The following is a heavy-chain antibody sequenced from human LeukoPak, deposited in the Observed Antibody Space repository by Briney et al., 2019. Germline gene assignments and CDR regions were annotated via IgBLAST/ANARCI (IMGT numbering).Heavy chain of an antibody. D-gene: IGHD1-26*01. CDR1: GFTFTHYG. V-gene: IGHV3-48*04. CDR2: ISGDTRAI. J-gene: IGHJ4*02. CDR3: ARGGATKTFDF. Sequence: PGGSLRLSCAASGFTFTHYGMDWVRQAPGKGLEWVSYISGDTRAIYYADSVKGRFTISRDTAENSVYPQMHILRAEDTAVYYCARGGATKTFDFWGQGTLVTVSS.